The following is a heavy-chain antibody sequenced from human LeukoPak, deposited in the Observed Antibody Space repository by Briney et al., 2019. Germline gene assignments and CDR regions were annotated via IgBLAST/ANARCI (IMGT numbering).Heavy chain of an antibody. CDR1: GFTFSNYG. J-gene: IGHJ5*02. V-gene: IGHV3-23*01. CDR3: ARSDRTEIYDYVWGSYRYLNWFDP. D-gene: IGHD3-16*02. CDR2: ITGSGGST. Sequence: GGSLRLSCAASGFTFSNYGVSWVRQAPGKGLEWVSGITGSGGSTYYADSVKGRFTISRDNSKNTLYLQMNSLRAEDTAVYYCARSDRTEIYDYVWGSYRYLNWFDPWGQGTLVTVSS.